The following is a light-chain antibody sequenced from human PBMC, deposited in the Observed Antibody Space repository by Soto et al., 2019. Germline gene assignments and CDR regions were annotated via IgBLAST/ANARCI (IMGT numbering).Light chain of an antibody. CDR1: SSNIGAGYD. Sequence: QSVLTKPPSVSGAPGQRVTISCTGSSSNIGAGYDVHWYQQLPGTAPKLLIYGNSNRPSGVPDRFSSSKSGTSASLAITGLQAEDEADYYCQSYDSSLSGYVVFGGGTKVTVL. CDR2: GNS. V-gene: IGLV1-40*01. CDR3: QSYDSSLSGYVV. J-gene: IGLJ2*01.